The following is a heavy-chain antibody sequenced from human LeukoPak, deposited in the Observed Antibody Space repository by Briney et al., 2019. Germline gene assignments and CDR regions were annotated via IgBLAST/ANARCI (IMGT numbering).Heavy chain of an antibody. J-gene: IGHJ4*02. CDR3: ARVGWELPGPLVPDDVY. CDR2: IKQDGSEK. CDR1: GFTFSSYW. V-gene: IGHV3-7*01. D-gene: IGHD1-26*01. Sequence: GGSLRLSCAASGFTFSSYWMSWVRQAPGKGLEWVANIKQDGSEKYYVDSVKGRFTISRDNAKNSLYLQMNSLRAEDTAVYYCARVGWELPGPLVPDDVYWGQGTLVTVSS.